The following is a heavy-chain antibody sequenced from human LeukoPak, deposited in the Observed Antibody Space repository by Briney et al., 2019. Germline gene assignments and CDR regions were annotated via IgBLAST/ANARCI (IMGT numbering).Heavy chain of an antibody. J-gene: IGHJ5*02. CDR2: IYYSGST. D-gene: IGHD2-15*01. CDR3: ARDRYCSGGSCSWFDP. V-gene: IGHV4-59*01. Sequence: SETLSLTCTVSGGSISSYYWSWIRQPPGKGLEWIGYIYYSGSTNHNPSLKSRVTISVDTSKNQFSLKLSSVTAADTAVYYCARDRYCSGGSCSWFDPWGQGTLVTVSS. CDR1: GGSISSYY.